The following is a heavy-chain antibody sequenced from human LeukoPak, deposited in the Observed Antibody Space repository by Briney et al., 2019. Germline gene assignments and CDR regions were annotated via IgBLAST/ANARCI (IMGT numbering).Heavy chain of an antibody. Sequence: SETLSLTCTVSGGSISSSGYYWSWIRQPAGKGLEWIGRIYTSGSTNYNPSLKSRVTISVDTSKNQFSLRLSSVTAADTAVYYCARAPISMTTVNWGYCFDYWGQGTLVTVSS. CDR1: GGSISSSGYY. CDR3: ARAPISMTTVNWGYCFDY. V-gene: IGHV4-61*02. J-gene: IGHJ4*02. CDR2: IYTSGST. D-gene: IGHD4-17*01.